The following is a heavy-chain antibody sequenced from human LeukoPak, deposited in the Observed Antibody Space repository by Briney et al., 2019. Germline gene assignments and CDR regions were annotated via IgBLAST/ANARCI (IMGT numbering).Heavy chain of an antibody. CDR2: INPDSGDT. Sequence: ASVKVSCKASGYTFTGYYVHWVRPAPRQGLERMGWINPDSGDTDHAQNFQGRVTMTRDTSISTAYMELRRLRSDDTAVYYCARGSGWPHYYFDYWGQGTLFTASS. J-gene: IGHJ4*02. CDR1: GYTFTGYY. CDR3: ARGSGWPHYYFDY. V-gene: IGHV1-2*02. D-gene: IGHD6-19*01.